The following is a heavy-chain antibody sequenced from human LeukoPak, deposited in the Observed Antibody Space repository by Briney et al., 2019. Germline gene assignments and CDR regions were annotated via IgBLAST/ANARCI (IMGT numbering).Heavy chain of an antibody. V-gene: IGHV4-59*01. CDR2: IYYSGTT. D-gene: IGHD3-10*01. Sequence: PSETLSLTCTVSGDSISSYYWSWLRQGPGKGLEWIGYIYYSGTTKYNHSLKSRVSISVDTSKNQISLHLNSVTAADTALYYCASGSGFFHHWGQGTPVTVSS. CDR1: GDSISSYY. CDR3: ASGSGFFHH. J-gene: IGHJ4*02.